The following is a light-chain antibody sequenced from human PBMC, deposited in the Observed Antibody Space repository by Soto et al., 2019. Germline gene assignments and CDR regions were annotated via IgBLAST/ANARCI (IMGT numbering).Light chain of an antibody. CDR2: GAS. Sequence: EIVLTHSPATLSLSPWEIATLSCRASQSVSSYLAWYQQKPGQAPRLLIYGASTRATGIPARFSGSGSGTEFTLTISSLQSEDFAVYFCQQYNIWPQTFGQGTRVDIK. CDR1: QSVSSY. V-gene: IGKV3-15*01. CDR3: QQYNIWPQT. J-gene: IGKJ1*01.